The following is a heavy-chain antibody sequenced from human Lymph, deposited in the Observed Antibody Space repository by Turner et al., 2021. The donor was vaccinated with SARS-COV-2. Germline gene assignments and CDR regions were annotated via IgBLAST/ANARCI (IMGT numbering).Heavy chain of an antibody. Sequence: EVQLVESGGGVVQPGGSLRLSCAASGFTFDDYAMYWDRQAPGKGLEWVSLIRGDGGGTYYADSVKGRFTISRDNSKNSLSLQMNSLRAEDTALYYCAKDPGYCSGGSCYSRTYFDFWGQGTLVTVSA. CDR2: IRGDGGGT. V-gene: IGHV3-43*02. D-gene: IGHD2-15*01. CDR1: GFTFDDYA. J-gene: IGHJ4*02. CDR3: AKDPGYCSGGSCYSRTYFDF.